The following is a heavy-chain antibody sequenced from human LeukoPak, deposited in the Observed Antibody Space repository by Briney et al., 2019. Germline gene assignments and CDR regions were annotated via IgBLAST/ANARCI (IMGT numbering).Heavy chain of an antibody. CDR1: GGSISSYY. V-gene: IGHV4-59*01. CDR2: IYYSGST. D-gene: IGHD3-3*01. J-gene: IGHJ6*03. CDR3: ARVRDYDFWSGYYRQAAYYYYMDV. Sequence: NPSETLSLTCTVSGGSISSYYWSWIRQPPGKGLEWIGYIYYSGSTNYNPSLKSRVTISVDTSKNQFSLKLSSVTAADTAVYYCARVRDYDFWSGYYRQAAYYYYMDVWGKGTTVTVSS.